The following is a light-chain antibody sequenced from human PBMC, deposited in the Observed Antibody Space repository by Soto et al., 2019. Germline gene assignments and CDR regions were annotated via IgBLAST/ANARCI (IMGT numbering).Light chain of an antibody. CDR1: QSVSSY. CDR2: DAS. Sequence: EIVLTQSPATLSLSPGERATLSCRASQSVSSYLAWYQQKPGQAPRLLIYDASNRATGIPARFSGSGSGTDFTLTISSLEPEDFAVYYCQQRSNWPGKLTFGGGTKVEFK. V-gene: IGKV3-11*01. CDR3: QQRSNWPGKLT. J-gene: IGKJ4*01.